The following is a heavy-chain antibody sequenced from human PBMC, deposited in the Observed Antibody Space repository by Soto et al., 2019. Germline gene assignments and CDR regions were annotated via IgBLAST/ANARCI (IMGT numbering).Heavy chain of an antibody. CDR3: ARSRGYSYGYPHFDY. J-gene: IGHJ4*02. Sequence: SETLSLTCNVSGASISSRNYYWGWIRQSPGKGLEWFGSIFYSGSTYYNPSLKSRVTISVDTSKNQFSLKLSSVTAADTAVYYCARSRGYSYGYPHFDYWGQGTLVTVSA. D-gene: IGHD5-18*01. CDR2: IFYSGST. V-gene: IGHV4-39*07. CDR1: GASISSRNYY.